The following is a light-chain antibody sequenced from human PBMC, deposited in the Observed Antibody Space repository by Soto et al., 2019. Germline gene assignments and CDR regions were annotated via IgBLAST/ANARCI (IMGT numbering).Light chain of an antibody. CDR1: QSVSSTY. J-gene: IGKJ1*01. CDR2: GAS. Sequence: EIVLTQSPGTLSLSPGERATLSCRASQSVSSTYLTWYQQKPGQAPKLLIYGASSRATGIPDRFRGSGSGTDFTLTINSLEPEDFAVYYCQQSFSPPRTFGQGTKVDIK. V-gene: IGKV3-20*01. CDR3: QQSFSPPRT.